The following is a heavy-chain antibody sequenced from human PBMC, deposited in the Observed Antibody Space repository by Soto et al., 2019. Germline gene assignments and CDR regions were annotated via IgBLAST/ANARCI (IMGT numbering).Heavy chain of an antibody. CDR3: ARGDRAAAGTRYYYYYYGMDV. CDR1: GFTFSSYD. V-gene: IGHV3-13*04. J-gene: IGHJ6*02. Sequence: VCSLRLSCAASGFTFSSYDMHCVLQATGKGLEWVSAIGTAGDTYYPGSVKGRFTISRENAKNSLYLQMNSLRAGDTAVYYCARGDRAAAGTRYYYYYYGMDVWGQGT. CDR2: IGTAGDT. D-gene: IGHD6-13*01.